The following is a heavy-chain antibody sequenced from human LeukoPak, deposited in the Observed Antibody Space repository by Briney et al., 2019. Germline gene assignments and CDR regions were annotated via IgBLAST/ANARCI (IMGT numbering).Heavy chain of an antibody. Sequence: GGSLRLSCAASGFTFSSYGMNWVRQAPGKGLEWVSAISGSGGSTYYADSVKGRFTISRDNSKNTLYLQMNSLRAEDTAVYYCANEIAYCGGDCQVHWGQGTLVTVSS. D-gene: IGHD2-21*02. CDR1: GFTFSSYG. CDR2: ISGSGGST. J-gene: IGHJ4*02. V-gene: IGHV3-23*01. CDR3: ANEIAYCGGDCQVH.